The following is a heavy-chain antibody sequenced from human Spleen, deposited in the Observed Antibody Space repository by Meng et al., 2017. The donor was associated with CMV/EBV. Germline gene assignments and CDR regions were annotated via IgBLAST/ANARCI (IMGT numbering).Heavy chain of an antibody. CDR2: VRTKPYNETT. CDR1: GFNFGEFA. CDR3: ASGGASAPAL. Sequence: GESLKISCTTSGFNFGEFAITWVRQAPGKGLEWIGFVRTKPYNETTGYAASVNGRFFISRDDSKSVAYLQMHSLKIEDTAVYYCASGGASAPALWGQGTLVTAPQ. J-gene: IGHJ1*01. D-gene: IGHD6-19*01. V-gene: IGHV3-49*04.